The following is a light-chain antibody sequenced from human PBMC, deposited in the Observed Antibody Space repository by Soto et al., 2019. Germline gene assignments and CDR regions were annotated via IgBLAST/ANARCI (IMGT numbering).Light chain of an antibody. CDR2: DDS. V-gene: IGLV1-51*01. J-gene: IGLJ2*01. CDR1: SSNLGNNY. Sequence: QSVLTQPPSVSAAPGQKVTISCSGSSSNLGNNYVSWYQRLPGTAPKLLIYDDSERPPGIPDRFSGSKSGSSATLGISGLQPGDEADCYCGTWDSSLTAVVFGGGTKLTVL. CDR3: GTWDSSLTAVV.